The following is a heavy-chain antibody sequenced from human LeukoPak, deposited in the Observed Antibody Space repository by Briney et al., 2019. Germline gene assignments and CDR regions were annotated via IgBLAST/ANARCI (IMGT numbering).Heavy chain of an antibody. V-gene: IGHV3-11*01. J-gene: IGHJ4*02. Sequence: GGSLRLSCAASGFTFSDYYMTWIRQAPGKGLEWVSYISSSGITIYYADSVKGRFTISRDNAKKSLYLEMNSLRAEDTAVYYCAKDWGEYFDYVWGSFTSFDSWGQGTLVTVSS. D-gene: IGHD3-16*01. CDR3: AKDWGEYFDYVWGSFTSFDS. CDR1: GFTFSDYY. CDR2: ISSSGITI.